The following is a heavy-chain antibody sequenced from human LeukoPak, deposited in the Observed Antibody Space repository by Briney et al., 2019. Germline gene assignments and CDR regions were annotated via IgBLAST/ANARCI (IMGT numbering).Heavy chain of an antibody. J-gene: IGHJ4*02. V-gene: IGHV3-11*06. D-gene: IGHD1-26*01. CDR1: GFIFSVYY. CDR3: ARDFTTWGYSGLFDY. CDR2: ISSSNSYT. Sequence: PGGSLRLSCAASGFIFSVYYMSWIRQAPGKGLEWVSYISSSNSYTNYADSVKGRFAISRDNAKKSLYLEMNSLRAEDTAVYYCARDFTTWGYSGLFDYWGQGTLVTVSS.